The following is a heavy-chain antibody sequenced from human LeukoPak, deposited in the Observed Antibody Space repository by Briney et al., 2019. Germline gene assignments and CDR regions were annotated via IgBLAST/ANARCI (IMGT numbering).Heavy chain of an antibody. J-gene: IGHJ6*02. D-gene: IGHD6-13*01. CDR3: AIGIAAAGTLFDYYYGMDV. V-gene: IGHV1-3*01. CDR2: INVGNGNT. Sequence: ASVKVSCKASGGTFSSYAISWVRQAPGQRLEWMGWINVGNGNTKYSQKFQGRVTITRDTSASTAYMELSSLRSEDTAVYYCAIGIAAAGTLFDYYYGMDVWGQGTTVTVSS. CDR1: GGTFSSYA.